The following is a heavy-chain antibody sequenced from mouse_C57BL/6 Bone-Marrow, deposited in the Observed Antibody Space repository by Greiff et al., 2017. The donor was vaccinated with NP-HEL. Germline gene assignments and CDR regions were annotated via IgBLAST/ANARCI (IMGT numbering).Heavy chain of an antibody. CDR3: ARCYGNFDY. J-gene: IGHJ2*01. CDR1: GYTFTDYY. CDR2: INPNNGGT. V-gene: IGHV1-26*01. D-gene: IGHD2-1*01. Sequence: VQLQQSGPELVKPGASVKISCKASGYTFTDYYMNWVKQSHGKSLEWIGDINPNNGGTSYNQKFKGKATLTVDKSSSTAYMELRSLTSEDSAVYYCARCYGNFDYWGQGTTLTVSS.